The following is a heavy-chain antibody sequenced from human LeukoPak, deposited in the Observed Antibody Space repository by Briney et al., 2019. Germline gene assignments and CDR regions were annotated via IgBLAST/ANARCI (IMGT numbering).Heavy chain of an antibody. D-gene: IGHD3-22*01. CDR3: ASSSGYTSFDY. Sequence: PSETLSLTCTVSGGSISCSSYYWGWIRQPPGKGLEWIGSIYYSGSTYYNPSLKSRVTISVDTSKNQFSLKLSSVTAADTAVYYCASSSGYTSFDYWGQGTLVTVSS. V-gene: IGHV4-39*01. CDR2: IYYSGST. J-gene: IGHJ4*02. CDR1: GGSISCSSYY.